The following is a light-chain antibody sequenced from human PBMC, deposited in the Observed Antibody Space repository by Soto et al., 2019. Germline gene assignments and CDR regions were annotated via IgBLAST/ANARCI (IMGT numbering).Light chain of an antibody. CDR1: QSLNIC. CDR2: KAS. J-gene: IGKJ2*01. V-gene: IGKV1-5*03. CDR3: QQYKACSYT. Sequence: DIAMTQSPSTLSAPVRDRVTITCRATQSLNICLAWYQQKPGKAPKLLISKASSLESVVTSKFSGSGSGTEFSLTISSLQPDDFANYYCQQYKACSYTLGQGKKLEIK.